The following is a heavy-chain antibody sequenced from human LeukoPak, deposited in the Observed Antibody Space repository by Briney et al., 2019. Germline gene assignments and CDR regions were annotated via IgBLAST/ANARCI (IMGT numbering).Heavy chain of an antibody. V-gene: IGHV3-7*01. J-gene: IGHJ4*02. CDR2: IKEDGTEK. D-gene: IGHD3-3*01. CDR3: ARVLRSYTLADY. CDR1: GFTFSSYW. Sequence: GGSLRLSCAASGFTFSSYWMSWIRQAPGKGLEWVANIKEDGTEKYYVDSVKGRFTISRDNAKISLYLQMNSLRAEDTAVYYCARVLRSYTLADYWGQGTLVTVSS.